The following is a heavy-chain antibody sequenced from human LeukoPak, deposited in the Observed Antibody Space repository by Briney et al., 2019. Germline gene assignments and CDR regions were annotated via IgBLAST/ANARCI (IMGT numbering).Heavy chain of an antibody. D-gene: IGHD2-2*01. CDR3: AKGAFGCSSTSCYPYYYYGMDV. V-gene: IGHV3-30*18. CDR1: GFTFSSYG. Sequence: GGSLRVSCAASGFTFSSYGMHCVRQTPGKGLEWVAVISYDGSNKYYADSVKGRFTISRDNSKNTLYLQMNSLRAEDTAVYYCAKGAFGCSSTSCYPYYYYGMDVGGKGTTVTVSS. CDR2: ISYDGSNK. J-gene: IGHJ6*04.